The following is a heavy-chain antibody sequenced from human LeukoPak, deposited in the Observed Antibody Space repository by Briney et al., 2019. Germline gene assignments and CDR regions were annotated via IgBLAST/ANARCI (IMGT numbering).Heavy chain of an antibody. Sequence: GGSLRLSCAASGFTFSNYAMHWVSQAPGKGLEWVAVISYDGGNKYYADSVKGRFTISRDNAKNSLYLQMNSLRAEDTAVYYCARDWGSSLYYFDYWGQGTLVTVSS. V-gene: IGHV3-30-3*01. CDR3: ARDWGSSLYYFDY. CDR2: ISYDGGNK. J-gene: IGHJ4*02. D-gene: IGHD6-13*01. CDR1: GFTFSNYA.